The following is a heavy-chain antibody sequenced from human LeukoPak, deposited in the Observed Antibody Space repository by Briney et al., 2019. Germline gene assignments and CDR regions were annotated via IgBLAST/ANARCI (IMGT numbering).Heavy chain of an antibody. CDR2: ISDDVVST. V-gene: IGHV3-23*01. CDR1: GFTFSSHA. J-gene: IGHJ4*02. Sequence: PGGSLRLSCAASGFTFSSHAMSWVRQVPGKGLEWVSAISDDVVSTYYAESLKGRFTISRDNSRNTLYLEMKSLRVEDTATYYCARDSPLLTVWGQGTLVTVSS. D-gene: IGHD3-9*01. CDR3: ARDSPLLTV.